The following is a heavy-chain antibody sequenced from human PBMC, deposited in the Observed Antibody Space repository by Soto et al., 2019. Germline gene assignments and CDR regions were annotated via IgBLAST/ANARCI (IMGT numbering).Heavy chain of an antibody. CDR3: VRGGSNYAS. CDR2: IKPDESEK. V-gene: IGHV3-7*01. D-gene: IGHD4-4*01. CDR1: GFTFSDSW. J-gene: IGHJ5*02. Sequence: EVQLVESGGGLVQPGGSLRLSCTAFGFTFSDSWLTWFRRAPGKGLEWVARIKPDESEKKYADSVKGRFSISRDNAKNSMYLQMDSLRGEDTAVYYCVRGGSNYASWGQGTLVTVSS.